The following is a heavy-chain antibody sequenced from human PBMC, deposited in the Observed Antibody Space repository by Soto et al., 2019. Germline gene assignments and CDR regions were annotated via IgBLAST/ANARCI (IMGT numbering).Heavy chain of an antibody. CDR2: IYHSGST. Sequence: QVQLQESGPGLVKPSGTLSLTCAVSGGSISSSNWWSWVRQPPGKGLEWIGEIYHSGSTNYKPSLKSRVTISVDKSKNQLSLELSSVTVADTAVYYCARVVGGYYYGMDVWGQGTKVTVSS. D-gene: IGHD2-2*01. V-gene: IGHV4-4*02. J-gene: IGHJ6*02. CDR1: GGSISSSNW. CDR3: ARVVGGYYYGMDV.